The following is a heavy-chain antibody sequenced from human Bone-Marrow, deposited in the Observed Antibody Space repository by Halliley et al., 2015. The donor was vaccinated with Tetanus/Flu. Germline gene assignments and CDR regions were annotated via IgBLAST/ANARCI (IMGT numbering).Heavy chain of an antibody. J-gene: IGHJ4*02. V-gene: IGHV4-59*02. D-gene: IGHD4-17*01. CDR2: SHDDGAA. CDR1: GGVVTTYF. Sequence: TLSLTCTVSGGVVTTYFWTWIRQPPGKGLEWIGESHDDGAANYNPSLKGRVTISVDRSKRQFSLELTSVTAADSAVYYCVRNNDYCVAYWGQGILVTVSS. CDR3: VRNNDYCVAY.